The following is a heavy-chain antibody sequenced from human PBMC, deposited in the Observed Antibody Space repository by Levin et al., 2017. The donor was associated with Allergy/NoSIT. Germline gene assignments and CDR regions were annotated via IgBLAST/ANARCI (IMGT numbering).Heavy chain of an antibody. D-gene: IGHD1-14*01. J-gene: IGHJ6*03. CDR3: ARRNHYYYYMDV. CDR1: GGSISSYY. Sequence: SQTLSLTCTVSGGSISSYYWSWIRQPPGKGLEWIGYIYYSGSTNYNPSLKSRVTISVDTSKNQFSLKLSSVTAADTAVYYCARRNHYYYYMDVWGKGTTVTVSS. V-gene: IGHV4-59*08. CDR2: IYYSGST.